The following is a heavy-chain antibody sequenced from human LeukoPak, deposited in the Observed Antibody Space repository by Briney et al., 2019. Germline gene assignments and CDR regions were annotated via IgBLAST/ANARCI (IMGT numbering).Heavy chain of an antibody. D-gene: IGHD6-25*01. V-gene: IGHV3-33*03. CDR2: IWYDGSNK. J-gene: IGHJ4*02. CDR3: ASGLELDY. CDR1: GFTFSSYG. Sequence: SGGSLRLSCAASGFTFSSYGMHWVRQAPGKGLEWVGVIWYDGSNKYYGDSVKGRFTISRDNAKNSLYLQMNSLRAEDTAVYYCASGLELDYWGQGTLVTVSS.